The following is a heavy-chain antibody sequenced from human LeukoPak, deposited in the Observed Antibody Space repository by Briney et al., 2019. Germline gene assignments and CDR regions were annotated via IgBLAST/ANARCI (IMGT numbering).Heavy chain of an antibody. V-gene: IGHV4-59*01. CDR1: GGSINGYY. Sequence: PSETLSLTCTVSGGSINGYYWSWIRQPPGKGLEWVGYIYYTESTNYNPSLKSRVTISLDTSKNQFSLELSSVTAADTAVYYCARDRWFDTWGQGTLVTVSS. J-gene: IGHJ5*02. CDR3: ARDRWFDT. CDR2: IYYTEST.